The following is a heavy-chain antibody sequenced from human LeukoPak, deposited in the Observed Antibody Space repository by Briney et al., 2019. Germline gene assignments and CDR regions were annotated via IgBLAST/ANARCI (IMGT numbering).Heavy chain of an antibody. V-gene: IGHV3-30*03. CDR2: ISNDGSDK. J-gene: IGHJ4*02. Sequence: GGSLRLSCAASRFTFSNYGMHWVRQAPGKGLEWVAVISNDGSDKYYADSVKGRFTMSRDNSKNTLYLQMNSLRAEDTAVYFCARAVAASYFDYWGQGALVTVSS. CDR3: ARAVAASYFDY. D-gene: IGHD6-19*01. CDR1: RFTFSNYG.